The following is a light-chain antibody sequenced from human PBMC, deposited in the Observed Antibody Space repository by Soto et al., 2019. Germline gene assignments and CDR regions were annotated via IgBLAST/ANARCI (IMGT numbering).Light chain of an antibody. CDR2: EVN. CDR1: SSDVGGYNY. J-gene: IGLJ1*01. CDR3: SSYAGSSNV. V-gene: IGLV2-8*01. Sequence: QSVLTQPPSASGSPGQSVAISCTGTSSDVGGYNYVSWYQQHPGKAPKLMIYEVNKRPLGVPDRFSGSKSGNMASLTVSGLQAEDEADYYCSSYAGSSNVFGTGTKGTVL.